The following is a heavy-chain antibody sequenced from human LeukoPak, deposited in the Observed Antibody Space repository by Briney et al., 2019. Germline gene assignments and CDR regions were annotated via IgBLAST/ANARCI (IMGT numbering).Heavy chain of an antibody. Sequence: GESLKISCKGSGYTFTKYWIGEVRQMPGRGPEWMGFIYPADSDTRYSPPFQGQVTISADKSISTAYLQWSSLKASDTAMYYCERVVVGANYFHYWGQGTLVTVSS. V-gene: IGHV5-51*01. D-gene: IGHD1-26*01. CDR3: ERVVVGANYFHY. J-gene: IGHJ4*02. CDR2: IYPADSDT. CDR1: GYTFTKYW.